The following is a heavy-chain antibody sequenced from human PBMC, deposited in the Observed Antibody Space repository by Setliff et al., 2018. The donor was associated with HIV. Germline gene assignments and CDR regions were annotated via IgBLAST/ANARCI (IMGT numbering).Heavy chain of an antibody. CDR3: AREIGDYYDSSGYYPPTDYYYGMDV. V-gene: IGHV1-18*01. CDR2: ISAYNGNT. J-gene: IGHJ6*02. D-gene: IGHD3-22*01. CDR1: GYTFTSYD. Sequence: EASVKVSCKASGYTFTSYDISWVRQAPGQGLEWMGWISAYNGNTNYAQKLQGRVTMTTDTSTSTAYMELRSLRCDDTAVYYCAREIGDYYDSSGYYPPTDYYYGMDVWGQGTTVTVSS.